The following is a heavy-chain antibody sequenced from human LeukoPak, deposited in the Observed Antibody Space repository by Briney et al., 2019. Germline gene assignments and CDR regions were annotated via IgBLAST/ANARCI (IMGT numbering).Heavy chain of an antibody. J-gene: IGHJ4*02. CDR2: FDPEDGET. Sequence: ASVEVSCKVSGYTLTELSMHWVRRAPGKGLEWMGGFDPEDGETIYAQKFQGRVTMTEDTSTDTAYMELSSLRSEDTAVYYCATLLSGYDYFDYWGQGTLVTVSS. D-gene: IGHD5-12*01. CDR3: ATLLSGYDYFDY. V-gene: IGHV1-24*01. CDR1: GYTLTELS.